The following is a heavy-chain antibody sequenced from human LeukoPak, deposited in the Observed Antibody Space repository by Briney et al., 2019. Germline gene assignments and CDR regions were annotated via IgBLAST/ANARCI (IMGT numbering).Heavy chain of an antibody. Sequence: SETLSLTCAVYGGSFSGYYWSWIRQPPGKGLEWIGEINHSGSTNYNPSLKSRVTISVDTSKNQFSLKLSSVTAADTAVYYCVTSPRGAAADWFDPWGQGTLVTVPS. CDR1: GGSFSGYY. D-gene: IGHD6-13*01. V-gene: IGHV4-34*01. CDR2: INHSGST. J-gene: IGHJ5*02. CDR3: VTSPRGAAADWFDP.